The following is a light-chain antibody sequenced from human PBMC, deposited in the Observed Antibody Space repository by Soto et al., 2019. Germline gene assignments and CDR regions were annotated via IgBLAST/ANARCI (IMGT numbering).Light chain of an antibody. J-gene: IGLJ3*02. V-gene: IGLV2-11*01. CDR2: DVS. Sequence: QSALTQPRSVSGSPGQSVTISCTGTSSDVGGYNYVSWYQQYPGKAPKLMIYDVSKRPSGVPDRFSGSKSGNTASLTISGLQAEDEADYYCCSYAGIYTGVFGGGTKLTVL. CDR1: SSDVGGYNY. CDR3: CSYAGIYTGV.